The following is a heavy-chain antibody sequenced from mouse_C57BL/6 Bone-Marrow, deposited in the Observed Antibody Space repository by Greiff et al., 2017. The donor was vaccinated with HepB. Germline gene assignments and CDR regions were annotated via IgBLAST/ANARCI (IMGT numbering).Heavy chain of an antibody. Sequence: QVQLQQSGAELVRPGASVTLSCKASGYTFTDYEMHWVKQTPVHGLEWIGAIDPETGGTAYNQKFKGKAILTADKSSSTAYMELRSLTSEDSAVYYCTRRGAFITTVVLDYWGQGTTLTVAS. CDR3: TRRGAFITTVVLDY. D-gene: IGHD1-1*01. CDR1: GYTFTDYE. J-gene: IGHJ2*01. V-gene: IGHV1-15*01. CDR2: IDPETGGT.